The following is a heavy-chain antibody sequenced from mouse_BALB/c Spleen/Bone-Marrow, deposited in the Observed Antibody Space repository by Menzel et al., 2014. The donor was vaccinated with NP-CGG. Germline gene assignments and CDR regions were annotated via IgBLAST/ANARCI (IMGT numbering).Heavy chain of an antibody. J-gene: IGHJ2*01. Sequence: VQLVESGAELAKPGASVKMSCKASGYTFTSYWMHWVKQRPGQGLEWIGYINPSTGYTEYNQKFKDKATLTADKSSSTAYMQLSSLTSEDSAVYYCARLGEIYYYGSPRDYWGQGTTLTVSS. CDR3: ARLGEIYYYGSPRDY. V-gene: IGHV1-7*01. D-gene: IGHD1-1*01. CDR1: GYTFTSYW. CDR2: INPSTGYT.